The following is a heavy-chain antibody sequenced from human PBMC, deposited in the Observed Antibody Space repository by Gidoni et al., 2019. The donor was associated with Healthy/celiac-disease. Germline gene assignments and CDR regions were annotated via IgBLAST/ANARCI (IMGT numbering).Heavy chain of an antibody. V-gene: IGHV4-59*08. J-gene: IGHJ6*02. CDR1: GGSISSYY. CDR2: IYYSGST. CDR3: ARHRIKGSYGMDV. D-gene: IGHD1-26*01. Sequence: QVQLQESGPGLVKPSETLSLTCTVSGGSISSYYWSWIRQPPGKGLEWIGYIYYSGSTNYNPSLKSRVTISVDTSKNQFSLKLSSVTAADTAVYYCARHRIKGSYGMDVWGQGTTVTVSS.